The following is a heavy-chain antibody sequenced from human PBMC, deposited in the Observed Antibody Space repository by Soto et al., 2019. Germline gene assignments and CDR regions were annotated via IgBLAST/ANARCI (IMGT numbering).Heavy chain of an antibody. Sequence: LSLTCTVSGGSISSGDYYWSWIRQPPGKGLEWIGYIYYSGSTYYNPSLKSRVTISVDTSKNQFSLKLSSVTAADTAVYYCARAGCSSTSCFDYWGQGTLVTVSS. V-gene: IGHV4-30-4*01. CDR2: IYYSGST. D-gene: IGHD2-2*01. CDR1: GGSISSGDYY. CDR3: ARAGCSSTSCFDY. J-gene: IGHJ4*02.